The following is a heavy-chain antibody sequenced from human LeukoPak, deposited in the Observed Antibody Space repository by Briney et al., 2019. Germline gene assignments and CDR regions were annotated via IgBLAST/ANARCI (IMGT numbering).Heavy chain of an antibody. CDR3: ARDIVGATGWFDP. Sequence: TSETLSLTCTVSGGSISSSSYYWGWIRQPPGKGLEWIGSIYYSGSTYYNPSLKSRVTISVDTSKNQFSLKLSSVTAADTAVYYCARDIVGATGWFDPWGQGTLVTVSS. V-gene: IGHV4-39*07. CDR1: GGSISSSSYY. J-gene: IGHJ5*02. D-gene: IGHD1-26*01. CDR2: IYYSGST.